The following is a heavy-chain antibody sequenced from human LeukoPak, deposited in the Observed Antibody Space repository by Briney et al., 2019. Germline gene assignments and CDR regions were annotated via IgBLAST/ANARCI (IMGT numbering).Heavy chain of an antibody. CDR3: ARGIAAAGTRGAFDI. CDR1: GASIASRNW. J-gene: IGHJ3*02. V-gene: IGHV4-4*02. Sequence: SETLSLTCAVSGASIASRNWWSWVRQPPGKGLEWIGEIYHSGSTNYNPSLKSRVTISVDKSKNQFSLKLSSVTAADTAVYYCARGIAAAGTRGAFDIWGQGTMVTVSS. D-gene: IGHD6-13*01. CDR2: IYHSGST.